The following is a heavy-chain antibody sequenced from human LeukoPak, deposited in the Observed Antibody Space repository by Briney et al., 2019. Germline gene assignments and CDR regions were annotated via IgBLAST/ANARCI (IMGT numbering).Heavy chain of an antibody. CDR2: IKSKTEGGTT. D-gene: IGHD6-19*01. CDR1: GFTFSNAW. CDR3: TTDSRWAGIAVTKGDY. V-gene: IGHV3-15*01. J-gene: IGHJ4*02. Sequence: GGSLRLSCAASGFTFSNAWMSWVRQAPGKGLEWVGRIKSKTEGGTTDYAAPVKGRFTISRDDSKNTLYLQMNSLKTEDTAVYYCTTDSRWAGIAVTKGDYWGQGTLVTVSS.